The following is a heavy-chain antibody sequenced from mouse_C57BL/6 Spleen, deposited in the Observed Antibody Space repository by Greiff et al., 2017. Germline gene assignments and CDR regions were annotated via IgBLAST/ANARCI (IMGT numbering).Heavy chain of an antibody. V-gene: IGHV3-6*01. J-gene: IGHJ1*03. Sequence: EVKVEESGPGLVEPSQSLSLTCSVTGYSISSGYYWNWIRQFPGNKLEWMGYISYAVSNNYNPSLKNRISITRDTSKNQFFLKLNSVTTEDTATYYCARVNSNYDWYFDVWGTGTTVTVSS. D-gene: IGHD2-5*01. CDR1: GYSISSGYY. CDR3: ARVNSNYDWYFDV. CDR2: ISYAVSN.